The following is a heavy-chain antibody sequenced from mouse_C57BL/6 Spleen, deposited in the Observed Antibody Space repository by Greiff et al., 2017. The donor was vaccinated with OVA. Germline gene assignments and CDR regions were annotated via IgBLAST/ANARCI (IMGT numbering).Heavy chain of an antibody. V-gene: IGHV1-19*01. CDR2: INPYNGGT. CDR1: GYTFTDYY. CDR3: ARYNWDVWYFDV. J-gene: IGHJ1*03. D-gene: IGHD4-1*01. Sequence: EVQLQQSGPVLVKPGASVKMSCKASGYTFTDYYMNWVKQSHGKSLEWIGVINPYNGGTSYNQKFKGKATLTVDKSSSTAYMELNSLTSEDSAVYYCARYNWDVWYFDVWGTGTTVTVSS.